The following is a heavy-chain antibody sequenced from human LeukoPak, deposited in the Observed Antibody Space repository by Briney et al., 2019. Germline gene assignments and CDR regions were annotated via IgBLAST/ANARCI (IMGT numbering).Heavy chain of an antibody. J-gene: IGHJ5*02. CDR3: ARVVSCSGGSCYSGWFDP. D-gene: IGHD2-15*01. V-gene: IGHV3-53*01. CDR2: IYSGGST. Sequence: GGSLRLSCAASGFTVSSNNISWGRQAPGEGLGRVSVIYSGGSTYYADSVKGRFTISRDNSKNTLYLQMNSLRAEDTAMYYCARVVSCSGGSCYSGWFDPWGQGTLVTVSS. CDR1: GFTVSSNN.